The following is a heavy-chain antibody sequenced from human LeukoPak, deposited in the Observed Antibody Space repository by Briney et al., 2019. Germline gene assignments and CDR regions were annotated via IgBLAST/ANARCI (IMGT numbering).Heavy chain of an antibody. CDR1: GFTFSSYP. CDR2: ISGSGGST. D-gene: IGHD6-19*01. CDR3: AKDRIAVAGMFDP. J-gene: IGHJ5*02. V-gene: IGHV3-23*01. Sequence: GGSLTLSCAASGFTFSSYPMSWVRQAPGKGLEWVSAISGSGGSTYYADSVKGRFTISRHNSKNTLYLQMNSLRAEDTAVYYCAKDRIAVAGMFDPWGQGTLVTVSS.